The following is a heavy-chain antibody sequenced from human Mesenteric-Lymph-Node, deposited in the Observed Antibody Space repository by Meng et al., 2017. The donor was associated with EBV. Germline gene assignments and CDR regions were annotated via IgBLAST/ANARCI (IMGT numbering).Heavy chain of an antibody. Sequence: QVRVVKLGEEGKKPGASVKVSCKVSGYTLTELSMHWVRQAPGKGLEWMGGFDPEDGETIYAQKFQGRVTMTEDTSTDTAYMELSSLRSEDTAVYYCATSIKYYYDSSGYYLNYWGQGTLVTVSS. D-gene: IGHD3-22*01. CDR3: ATSIKYYYDSSGYYLNY. CDR2: FDPEDGET. V-gene: IGHV1-24*01. J-gene: IGHJ4*02. CDR1: GYTLTELS.